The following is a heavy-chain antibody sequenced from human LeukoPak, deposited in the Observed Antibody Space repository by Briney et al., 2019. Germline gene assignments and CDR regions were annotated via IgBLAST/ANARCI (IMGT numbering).Heavy chain of an antibody. CDR1: GFTFSDYF. J-gene: IGHJ4*02. V-gene: IGHV3-11*04. Sequence: GSLRLSCAASGFTFSDYFMSWIRQAPGKGLEWLSHISSSGTGYYTDSVKGRATISRDNAKNSLYLQMNSLRAEDTAVYYCAGPAYCGGNCYYFPDYWGQGTLVTVSS. CDR2: ISSSGTG. D-gene: IGHD2-21*02. CDR3: AGPAYCGGNCYYFPDY.